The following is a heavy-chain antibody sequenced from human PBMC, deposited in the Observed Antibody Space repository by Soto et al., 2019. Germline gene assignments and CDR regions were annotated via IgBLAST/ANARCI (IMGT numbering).Heavy chain of an antibody. Sequence: EVQLVESGGGLVKPGGSLRLSCAASGFTFSNYSMNWVRQAPGKGLEWVLSISSSSGYIYYADSVKGRLTISRDDAKNALSLQMNSLRAEDTAVYYCARVRSYSYGQGYGMDVWGQGTTVTVSS. J-gene: IGHJ6*02. V-gene: IGHV3-21*01. CDR3: ARVRSYSYGQGYGMDV. D-gene: IGHD5-18*01. CDR2: ISSSSGYI. CDR1: GFTFSNYS.